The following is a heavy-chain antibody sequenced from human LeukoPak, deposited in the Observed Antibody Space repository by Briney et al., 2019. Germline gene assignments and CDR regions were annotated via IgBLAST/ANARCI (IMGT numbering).Heavy chain of an antibody. CDR3: ARGNDLDGFDI. D-gene: IGHD2-21*02. Sequence: SETLSLTCTVSGGSISSHYWSWIRQPPGKGLEWIGYFFYSGSTNYNPSLKSRVTISVDTSKNQFSLKLTSVTAADTAVYFCARGNDLDGFDIWGQGTMVTVSS. CDR1: GGSISSHY. CDR2: FFYSGST. J-gene: IGHJ3*02. V-gene: IGHV4-59*11.